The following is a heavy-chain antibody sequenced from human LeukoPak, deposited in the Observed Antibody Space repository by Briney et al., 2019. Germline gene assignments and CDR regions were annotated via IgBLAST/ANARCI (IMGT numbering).Heavy chain of an antibody. V-gene: IGHV3-64D*06. CDR3: VKSAGFDWLSPLDAFDI. D-gene: IGHD3-9*01. Sequence: PGGTLRLSCSASGFTFSRYAMHWVRQAPGKGLEYVSAISSSGGSTCYADSVKGRFIISRDNSKDTLYLQMSSLRAEDTTVYYCVKSAGFDWLSPLDAFDIWGQGTMVTVSS. J-gene: IGHJ3*02. CDR1: GFTFSRYA. CDR2: ISSSGGST.